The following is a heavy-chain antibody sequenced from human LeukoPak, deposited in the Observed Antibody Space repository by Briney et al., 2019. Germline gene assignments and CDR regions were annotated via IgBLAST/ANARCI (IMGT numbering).Heavy chain of an antibody. D-gene: IGHD4-11*01. J-gene: IGHJ6*03. Sequence: PGGSLRLSCAASGFTFSDYYMSWMRQAPGKGLEWVAYISSGGTTTYYVDSVRGRFTISRDSAKSSLYLQMTGLRAEDTAVYYCARQVRTVTQLHIFNMDVWGKGATVTVYS. CDR3: ARQVRTVTQLHIFNMDV. CDR1: GFTFSDYY. V-gene: IGHV3-11*01. CDR2: ISSGGTTT.